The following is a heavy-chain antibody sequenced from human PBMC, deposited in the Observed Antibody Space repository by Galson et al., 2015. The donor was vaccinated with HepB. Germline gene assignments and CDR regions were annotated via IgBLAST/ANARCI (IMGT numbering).Heavy chain of an antibody. CDR2: IKSDGIGT. Sequence: SLRLSCAASGFSFSTTWMHWVRQAPGKGLVWVSRIKSDGIGTTYADSVKGRFTISRDNTKNTLYLQMNSLRAEDTAVYFCVRDRYYNMDVWGQGTTVTVSS. CDR3: VRDRYYNMDV. CDR1: GFSFSTTW. J-gene: IGHJ6*02. V-gene: IGHV3-74*01.